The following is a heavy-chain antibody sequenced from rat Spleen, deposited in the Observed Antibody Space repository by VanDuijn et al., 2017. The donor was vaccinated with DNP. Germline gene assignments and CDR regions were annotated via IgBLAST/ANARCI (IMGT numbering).Heavy chain of an antibody. CDR1: GFTFSRYW. CDR3: AEWGPHTVLTGN. J-gene: IGHJ2*01. Sequence: EVQVVETGGGLVQPGRSLKLSCVASGFTFSRYWMYWIRQAPGKGLEWVASISYDGRNTYYGDSVKGRFTISRDNAKSTLYLQMDSLRSEDTATYYCAEWGPHTVLTGNWGQGVMVTVSS. D-gene: IGHD2-5*01. V-gene: IGHV5-58*01. CDR2: ISYDGRNT.